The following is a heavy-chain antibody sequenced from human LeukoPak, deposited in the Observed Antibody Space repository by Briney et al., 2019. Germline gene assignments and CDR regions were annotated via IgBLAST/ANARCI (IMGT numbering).Heavy chain of an antibody. D-gene: IGHD3-3*01. CDR1: GGSFSGYY. Sequence: SETLSLTCAVYGGSFSGYYWSWIRQPPGKGLEWIGEINHSGSTNYNPSLKSRVTISVDTPKNQFSLKLSSVTAADTAVYYCARGLYGVIIEYYYYYCGMDVWGQGTTVTVSS. CDR3: ARGLYGVIIEYYYYYCGMDV. J-gene: IGHJ6*02. CDR2: INHSGST. V-gene: IGHV4-34*01.